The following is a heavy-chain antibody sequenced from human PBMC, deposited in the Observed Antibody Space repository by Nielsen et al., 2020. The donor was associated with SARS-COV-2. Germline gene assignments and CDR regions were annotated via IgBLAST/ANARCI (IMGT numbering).Heavy chain of an antibody. CDR1: GFTFSSYW. CDR3: ARDDGIAWYFDL. CDR2: IKQDGSEK. V-gene: IGHV3-7*03. Sequence: GESLKISCAASGFTFSSYWMSWVRQAPGKGLEWVANIKQDGSEKYYVDSVKGRFTISRDNAKNSLYLQMNSLRAEDTAVYYCARDDGIAWYFDLWGRGTLVTVSS. J-gene: IGHJ2*01. D-gene: IGHD1-14*01.